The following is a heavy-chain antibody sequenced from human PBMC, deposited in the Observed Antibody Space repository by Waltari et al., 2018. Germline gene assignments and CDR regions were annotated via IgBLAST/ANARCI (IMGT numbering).Heavy chain of an antibody. CDR3: ARDRRYSSGWVYYYYYYGMDV. Sequence: QVQLVESGGVVVQPGRSLRLSCAASGFTFSSYAMHWVRQAPGKGLAWVAVIWYDGSNKYYADSVKGRFTISRDNSKNTLYLQMNSLRAEDTAVYYCARDRRYSSGWVYYYYYYGMDVWGQGTTVTVSS. CDR1: GFTFSSYA. V-gene: IGHV3-33*01. D-gene: IGHD6-19*01. J-gene: IGHJ6*02. CDR2: IWYDGSNK.